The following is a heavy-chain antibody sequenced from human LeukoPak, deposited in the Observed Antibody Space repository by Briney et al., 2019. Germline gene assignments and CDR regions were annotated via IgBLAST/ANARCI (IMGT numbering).Heavy chain of an antibody. D-gene: IGHD3-3*01. CDR3: ARDEYTIFGVVAPGAFDI. V-gene: IGHV4-61*02. Sequence: SETLSLTCTVSGGSISSGSYYWSWIRQPAGKGLEWIGRICTSGTTNYNPSLKSRVTISVDTSKNQFSLKLSSVTAADTAIYYCARDEYTIFGVVAPGAFDIWGQGTMVTVSS. CDR1: GGSISSGSYY. J-gene: IGHJ3*02. CDR2: ICTSGTT.